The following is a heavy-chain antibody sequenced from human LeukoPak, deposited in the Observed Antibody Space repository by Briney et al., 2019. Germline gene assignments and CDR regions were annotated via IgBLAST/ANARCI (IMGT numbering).Heavy chain of an antibody. V-gene: IGHV3-9*01. CDR2: INWNSGNI. D-gene: IGHD4-23*01. CDR3: ARDYGGSSPFDY. Sequence: GGSLRLSCAASGFTFDDYAMHWVRQAPGKGLEWVSAINWNSGNIGYADSVKGRFTISRDNAKNSLYLQMNSLRAEDTAVYYCARDYGGSSPFDYWGQGTLVTVSS. CDR1: GFTFDDYA. J-gene: IGHJ4*02.